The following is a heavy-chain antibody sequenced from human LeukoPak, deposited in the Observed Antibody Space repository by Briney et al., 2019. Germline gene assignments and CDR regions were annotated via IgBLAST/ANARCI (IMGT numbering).Heavy chain of an antibody. D-gene: IGHD3-22*01. V-gene: IGHV3-23*05. CDR3: ARGDDSGYYDYFDY. J-gene: IGHJ4*02. CDR1: GFNFANHA. Sequence: GESLRLSCAASGFNFANHAMSWVRQAPGKGLEWVSTIYTGGNTYYAASVKGRFTISRDFSKNTVFLHMNSLRAEDTAMYYCARGDDSGYYDYFDYWGQGALVTVSS. CDR2: IYTGGNT.